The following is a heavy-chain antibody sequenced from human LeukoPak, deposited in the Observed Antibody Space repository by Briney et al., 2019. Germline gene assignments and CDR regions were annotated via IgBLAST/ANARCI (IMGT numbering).Heavy chain of an antibody. J-gene: IGHJ4*02. CDR1: GGSISSGDYY. V-gene: IGHV4-30-4*01. Sequence: SETLSLTCTVSGGSISSGDYYWSWIRQPPGKGLEWIGYIYYSGRTYNPSLKSRVTISLDTSKNQFSLELSSVTAADTAVYYCARRIAAAGDFDYWGQGSLVTVSS. CDR3: ARRIAAAGDFDY. CDR2: IYYSGRT. D-gene: IGHD6-13*01.